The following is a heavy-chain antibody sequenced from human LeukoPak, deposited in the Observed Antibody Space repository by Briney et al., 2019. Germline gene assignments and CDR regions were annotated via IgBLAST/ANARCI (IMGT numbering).Heavy chain of an antibody. Sequence: SETLSLTCAVSGGSISSSNWWSWVRQPPGKGLEWIGYVYYGGSTEYNPSLRSRVTISLEMSKHQFSLNLTSVTAADTAVYYCASNTGTVFDYWGQGALVTVSS. CDR2: VYYGGST. V-gene: IGHV4-4*02. CDR3: ASNTGTVFDY. J-gene: IGHJ4*02. CDR1: GGSISSSNW. D-gene: IGHD7-27*01.